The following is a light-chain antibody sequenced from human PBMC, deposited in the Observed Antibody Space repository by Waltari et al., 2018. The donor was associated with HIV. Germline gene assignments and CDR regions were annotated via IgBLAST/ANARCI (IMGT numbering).Light chain of an antibody. CDR1: HPHIGKHS. CDR3: GTWDSSLSAVL. V-gene: IGLV1-51*01. J-gene: IGLJ2*01. Sequence: QSVFTQPPSVSAAPGQKVTIPCSRRHPHIGKHSPPWYPQHPGTAPKHLIYDNNKRPSGIPDRFSGSKSGTSATLGITGLQTGDEADYYCGTWDSSLSAVLFGGGTQLTVL. CDR2: DNN.